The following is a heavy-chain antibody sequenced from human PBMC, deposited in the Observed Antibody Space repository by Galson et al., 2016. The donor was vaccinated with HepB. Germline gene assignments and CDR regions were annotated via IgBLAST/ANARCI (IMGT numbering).Heavy chain of an antibody. CDR1: GFTFSGYG. D-gene: IGHD2-8*01. CDR3: AKDRNGRFFDY. CDR2: ISYDGSNK. V-gene: IGHV3-30*18. J-gene: IGHJ4*02. Sequence: SLRLSCAASGFTFSGYGMYWVRQAPGKGLEWVAVISYDGSNKYYADSVKGRFTISRDNSKNMLYLQMNSLRAEDTAVYYCAKDRNGRFFDYWGQGTLVTVSS.